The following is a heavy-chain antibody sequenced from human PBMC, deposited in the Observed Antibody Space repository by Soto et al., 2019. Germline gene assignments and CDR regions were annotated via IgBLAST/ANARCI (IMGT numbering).Heavy chain of an antibody. V-gene: IGHV6-1*01. Sequence: QTLSLTCAISGDSVSSNSAAWNWIRQSPSRGLEWLGRTYYRSKWYNDYAVSVKSRIIINPDTSKNQFSPQLNSVTPEDTAVYYCARVAESPPSYNGMDFWGQGTTVTVSS. J-gene: IGHJ6*02. CDR1: GDSVSSNSAA. CDR2: TYYRSKWYN. CDR3: ARVAESPPSYNGMDF.